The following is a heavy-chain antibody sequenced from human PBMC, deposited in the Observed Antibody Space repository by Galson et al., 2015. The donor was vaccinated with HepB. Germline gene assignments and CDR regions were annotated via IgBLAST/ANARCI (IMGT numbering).Heavy chain of an antibody. J-gene: IGHJ4*02. CDR2: IKSDGSVT. CDR1: GFTFSSSW. V-gene: IGHV3-74*01. Sequence: SLRLSCAASGFTFSSSWMHWVRQAPGKGLVWVSNIKSDGSVTNYADSVKGRFTISGDNAKNTVYLQMNSLRAGDTAVYYCASRVTAAGKGYFEYWGQGTLVTVSS. D-gene: IGHD6-13*01. CDR3: ASRVTAAGKGYFEY.